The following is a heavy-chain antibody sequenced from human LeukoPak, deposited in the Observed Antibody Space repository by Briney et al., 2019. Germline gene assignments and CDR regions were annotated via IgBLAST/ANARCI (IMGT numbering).Heavy chain of an antibody. CDR1: GGSISSYY. V-gene: IGHV4-59*08. CDR3: ARLRQNYDILTGYPYYYYYGMDV. Sequence: SETLSLACTVSGGSISSYYWSWIRQPPGKGLEWIGYIYYSGSTNYNPSLKSRVTISVDTSKNQFSLKLSSVTAADTAVYYCARLRQNYDILTGYPYYYYYGMDVWGQGTTVTVSS. CDR2: IYYSGST. D-gene: IGHD3-9*01. J-gene: IGHJ6*02.